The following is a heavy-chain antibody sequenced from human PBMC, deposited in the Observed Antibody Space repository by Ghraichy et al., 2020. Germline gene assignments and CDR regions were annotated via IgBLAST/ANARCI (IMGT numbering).Heavy chain of an antibody. CDR3: AKVQHYFGSGSYYNFDY. D-gene: IGHD3-10*01. Sequence: GGSLRLSFAASGFTFSSYAMSWVRQAPGKGLEWVSAISSTGGSTHYADSVKGLFTISRDNSKNTLYLQMNSLRAEDTAVYYCAKVQHYFGSGSYYNFDYWGQGTLVTVSS. CDR2: ISSTGGST. J-gene: IGHJ4*02. V-gene: IGHV3-23*01. CDR1: GFTFSSYA.